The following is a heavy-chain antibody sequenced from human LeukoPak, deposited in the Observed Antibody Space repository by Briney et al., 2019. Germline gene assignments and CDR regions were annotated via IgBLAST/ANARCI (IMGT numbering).Heavy chain of an antibody. CDR2: ISGSGGST. V-gene: IGHV3-23*01. Sequence: GGSLRLSCAASGFTFSSYAVSWVRQAPGKGLEWVSAISGSGGSTYYADSVKGRFTISRDNSKNTLYLQMNSLRAEDTAVYYCAKGPEAIAAAGTGDYWGQGTLVTVSS. J-gene: IGHJ4*02. CDR3: AKGPEAIAAAGTGDY. CDR1: GFTFSSYA. D-gene: IGHD6-13*01.